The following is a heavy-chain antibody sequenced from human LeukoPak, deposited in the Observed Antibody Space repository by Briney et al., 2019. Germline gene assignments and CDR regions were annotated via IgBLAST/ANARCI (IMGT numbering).Heavy chain of an antibody. J-gene: IGHJ4*02. Sequence: SVKVSCKASGGTFSSYAISWVRQAPGQGLEWMGRIIPILGIANYAQKFQGRVTITADKSTSTAYMELSSLRSEDTAVYYCARGGYSSAANFDYWGQGTLVTASS. D-gene: IGHD6-25*01. CDR1: GGTFSSYA. CDR2: IIPILGIA. V-gene: IGHV1-69*04. CDR3: ARGGYSSAANFDY.